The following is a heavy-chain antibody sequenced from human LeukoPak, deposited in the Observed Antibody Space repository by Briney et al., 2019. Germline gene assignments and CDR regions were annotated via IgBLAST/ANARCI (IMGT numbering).Heavy chain of an antibody. CDR3: ARDIGGAPPYYYYYMDV. CDR2: IFHDGST. Sequence: SETLSLTCVVSGNSISSDYWWSWVRQSPGKGLEWIGEIFHDGSTNSNPSLESRLTMSVDKSKNQFSLELRSVTAADTAVYYCARDIGGAPPYYYYYMDVWGEGTTVTVSS. D-gene: IGHD1-26*01. V-gene: IGHV4-4*02. CDR1: GNSISSDYW. J-gene: IGHJ6*03.